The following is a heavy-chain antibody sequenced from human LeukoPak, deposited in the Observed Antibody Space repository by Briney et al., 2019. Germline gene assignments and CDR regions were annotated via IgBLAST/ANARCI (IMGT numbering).Heavy chain of an antibody. Sequence: GGSLRLSCAASGFTYSSFAMGWVRQAPGKGLEWVSAVTGSGSATDYADFVKGRFTISRDNSKNTLYLQMNSLRAEDTAVYYCAKRFGESYGHFDYRGQGTLVTVSS. CDR2: VTGSGSAT. CDR3: AKRFGESYGHFDY. CDR1: GFTYSSFA. J-gene: IGHJ4*02. V-gene: IGHV3-23*01. D-gene: IGHD1-26*01.